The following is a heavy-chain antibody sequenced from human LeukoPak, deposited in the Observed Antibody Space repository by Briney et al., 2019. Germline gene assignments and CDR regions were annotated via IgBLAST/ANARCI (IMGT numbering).Heavy chain of an antibody. CDR3: ARDKDDILTGYRHNWFDP. CDR2: ISSSSSYI. CDR1: GFAFSSYS. J-gene: IGHJ5*02. D-gene: IGHD3-9*01. Sequence: PGGSLRLSCAASGFAFSSYSMNWVRQAPGKGLEWVSSISSSSSYIYNADSVKGRFTISRDNAKNSLYLQMNSLRAEDTAVYYCARDKDDILTGYRHNWFDPWGQGTLVTVSS. V-gene: IGHV3-21*01.